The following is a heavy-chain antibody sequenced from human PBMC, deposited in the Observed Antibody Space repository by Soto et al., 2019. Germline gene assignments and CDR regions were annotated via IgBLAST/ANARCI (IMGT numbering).Heavy chain of an antibody. V-gene: IGHV1-2*02. CDR2: INPKSGGT. CDR1: GYTFTVYY. J-gene: IGHJ4*02. D-gene: IGHD1-26*01. Sequence: ASVKVSCKASGYTFTVYYMHWVRQAPGQGLEWMGWINPKSGGTMYPQKFQGRVTMTWDTSISTAYMALTRLRSDDTAVYYCARDMAKGGGSAGFDYWGQGTLVTVSS. CDR3: ARDMAKGGGSAGFDY.